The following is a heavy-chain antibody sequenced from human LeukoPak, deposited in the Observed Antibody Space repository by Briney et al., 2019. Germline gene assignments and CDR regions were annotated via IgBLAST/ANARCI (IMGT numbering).Heavy chain of an antibody. CDR1: GYTFIDYY. J-gene: IGHJ4*02. CDR3: ARKMTGYSYYFDY. V-gene: IGHV1-46*01. Sequence: ASVKVSCKASGYTFIDYYMHWVRQAPGQGLEWMGVINPRGSSTTYAQKFQGRVTLTRDTSTRTLYMELSSLRSDDTAVYYCARKMTGYSYYFDYWGQGTLVTVAS. D-gene: IGHD2-15*01. CDR2: INPRGSST.